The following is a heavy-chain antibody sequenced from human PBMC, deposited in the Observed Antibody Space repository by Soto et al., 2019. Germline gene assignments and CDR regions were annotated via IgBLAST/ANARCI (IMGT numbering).Heavy chain of an antibody. CDR3: ARDLKGSGSYYNRKTLNYYGMDV. CDR2: ISAYNGNT. D-gene: IGHD3-10*01. CDR1: GYTFTSYG. J-gene: IGHJ6*02. V-gene: IGHV1-18*01. Sequence: ASVRVSCKASGYTFTSYGISWVRQAPGQGLEWMGWISAYNGNTNYAQKLQGRVTMTTDTSTSTAYMELRSLRSDDTAVYYCARDLKGSGSYYNRKTLNYYGMDVWGQGTKVTVSS.